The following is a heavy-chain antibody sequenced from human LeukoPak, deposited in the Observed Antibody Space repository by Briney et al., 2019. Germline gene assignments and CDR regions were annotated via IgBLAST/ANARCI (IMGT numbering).Heavy chain of an antibody. CDR3: ARDNVGATPFDY. CDR2: INLDGTEK. J-gene: IGHJ4*02. V-gene: IGHV3-7*05. CDR1: GFTFSYFW. D-gene: IGHD1-26*01. Sequence: GGSLRLSCAAAGFTFSYFWMSWVRQAPGKGLEWVANINLDGTEKHYVDSVKGRFTISRDNARKSLYLQMNSLRAEDTAVYYCARDNVGATPFDYWGQGTLVTVSS.